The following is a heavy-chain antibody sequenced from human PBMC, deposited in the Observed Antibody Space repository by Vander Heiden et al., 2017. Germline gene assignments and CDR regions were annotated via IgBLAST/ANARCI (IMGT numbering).Heavy chain of an antibody. Sequence: EVQLLESGGGLVQPGGSLRPSCAASGFTCRSYAMSWARQAPGKGLEWVSAISGSGGSTYYADSVKGRFTISRDNSKNTLYLQMNSLRAEDTAVYYCAKPYDSSGYYYFSDYWGQGTLVTVSS. CDR1: GFTCRSYA. V-gene: IGHV3-23*01. J-gene: IGHJ4*02. D-gene: IGHD3-22*01. CDR2: ISGSGGST. CDR3: AKPYDSSGYYYFSDY.